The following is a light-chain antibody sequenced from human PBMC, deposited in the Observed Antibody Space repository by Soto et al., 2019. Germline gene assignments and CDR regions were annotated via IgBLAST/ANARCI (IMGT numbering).Light chain of an antibody. CDR1: SSDVGGYRY. CDR3: SSYTKDAWV. Sequence: QPVLTQPASLSGSLGQSITISCTGTSSDVGGYRYVSWYQHHPDTAPKLIIYEVTSRPSGVSSRFSGSKSGNTASLTISGLQPEDEADYYCSSYTKDAWVFGGGTKLTVL. CDR2: EVT. V-gene: IGLV2-14*01. J-gene: IGLJ3*02.